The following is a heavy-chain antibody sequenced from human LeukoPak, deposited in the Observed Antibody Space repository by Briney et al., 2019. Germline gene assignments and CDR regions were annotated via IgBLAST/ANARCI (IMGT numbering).Heavy chain of an antibody. CDR3: AKDSRGYVLDY. CDR2: ISYDGSNK. D-gene: IGHD5-18*01. V-gene: IGHV3-30*18. CDR1: GFTFSSYG. J-gene: IGHJ4*02. Sequence: GGSLRLSCAASGFTFSSYGMHWVRQAPGKGLEWVAVISYDGSNKYYVDSVKGRFTISRDNSKNTLYLQMNSLRAEDTAVYYCAKDSRGYVLDYWGQGTLVTVSS.